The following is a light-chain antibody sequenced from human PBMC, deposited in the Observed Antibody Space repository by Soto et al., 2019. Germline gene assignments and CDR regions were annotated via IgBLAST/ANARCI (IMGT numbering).Light chain of an antibody. J-gene: IGLJ3*02. CDR1: SSDVGFYSY. CDR2: DVA. CDR3: SSYTRSGTPV. V-gene: IGLV2-14*03. Sequence: QSALTQPASVSESPGQSITISCTGTSSDVGFYSYVSWYQHHPGNAPKLLIYDVANRSSGVSNRFSGSKSDNTAYLSISGLQAEDEADYYCSSYTRSGTPVFGGGTRLTVL.